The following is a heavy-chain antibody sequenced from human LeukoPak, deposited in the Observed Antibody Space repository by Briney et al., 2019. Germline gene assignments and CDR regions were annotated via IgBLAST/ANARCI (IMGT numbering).Heavy chain of an antibody. V-gene: IGHV4-34*01. J-gene: IGHJ4*02. D-gene: IGHD6-19*01. CDR3: VRHTTSGWYQVVY. Sequence: SETLSLTCAVYGGSFSGYYWSWIRQPPGRGLEWIGEINHSGSTNYNPSLKSRVTISVDASKNQFSLKLTSVTAADTAVYYCVRHTTSGWYQVVYWGQGTLVTVSS. CDR2: INHSGST. CDR1: GGSFSGYY.